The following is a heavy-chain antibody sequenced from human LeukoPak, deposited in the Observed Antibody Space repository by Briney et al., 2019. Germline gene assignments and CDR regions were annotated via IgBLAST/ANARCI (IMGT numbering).Heavy chain of an antibody. CDR3: LLPAAQKNYYYYMDV. D-gene: IGHD2-2*01. Sequence: GGALRLSCAASGFTFSGSAMHWVRQASGKGLEWVGRIRSKANSYATAYAASVKGRFTISRDDSKNTAYLQMNSLKTEDTAVYYCLLPAAQKNYYYYMDVWGKGTTVTVSS. V-gene: IGHV3-73*01. J-gene: IGHJ6*03. CDR1: GFTFSGSA. CDR2: IRSKANSYAT.